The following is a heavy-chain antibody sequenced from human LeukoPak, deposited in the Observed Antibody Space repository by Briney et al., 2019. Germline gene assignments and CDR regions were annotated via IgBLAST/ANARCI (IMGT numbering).Heavy chain of an antibody. CDR1: GYTFTSYG. CDR2: IVPIFAAT. CDR3: ASPLDFSPVYYYLDV. J-gene: IGHJ6*03. D-gene: IGHD3-3*01. V-gene: IGHV1-69*13. Sequence: ASVKVSCKASGYTFTSYGISWVRQAPGQGLEWLGGIVPIFAATDYALKFQGRLTITADESTNTSYLELYSLRSEDTAVYYCASPLDFSPVYYYLDVWGKGTTVTVSS.